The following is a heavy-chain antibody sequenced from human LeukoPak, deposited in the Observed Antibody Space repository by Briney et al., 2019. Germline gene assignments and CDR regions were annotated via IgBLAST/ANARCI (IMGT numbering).Heavy chain of an antibody. CDR3: ARVPTVTFFDY. D-gene: IGHD4-17*01. J-gene: IGHJ4*02. V-gene: IGHV4-39*07. CDR1: GGSMSSSSYY. CDR2: IYYSGST. Sequence: SETLSLTCTVSGGSMSSSSYYWGWIRQPPGKGLEWIGGIYYSGSTYQNPSLKSRVTISVDTSKNQFSLKLSSVTAADTAVYYCARVPTVTFFDYWGQGTLVTVSS.